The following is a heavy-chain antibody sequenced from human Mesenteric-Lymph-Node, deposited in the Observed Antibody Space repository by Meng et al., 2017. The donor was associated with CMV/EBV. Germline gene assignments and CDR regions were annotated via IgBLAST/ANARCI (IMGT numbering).Heavy chain of an antibody. V-gene: IGHV3-48*03. D-gene: IGHD3-22*01. CDR1: GFTFNTYE. CDR3: ASYYYDSSGYPNGFVY. CDR2: ISASGSTI. Sequence: LSLTCAASGFTFNTYEMNWIRQAPGKGLEWVSYISASGSTIYYADSVKGRFTISRDNAKKSLYLQMNSLRAEDTAVYYCASYYYDSSGYPNGFVYWGQGTLVTVSS. J-gene: IGHJ4*02.